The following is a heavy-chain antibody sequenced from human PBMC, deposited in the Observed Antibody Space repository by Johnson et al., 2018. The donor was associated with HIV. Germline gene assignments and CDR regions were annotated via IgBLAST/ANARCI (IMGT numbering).Heavy chain of an antibody. Sequence: VQLVESGGGLIQPGGSLRLSCAASGFTVSSNYMSWVRQAPGKGLEWVSVIYSGGSTYYPDSVKGRFTISRDNAKNSLYLQMNSLRAEDTALYYCARDRQAVRGTFDIWGQGTMVTVSS. CDR2: IYSGGST. CDR3: ARDRQAVRGTFDI. CDR1: GFTVSSNY. J-gene: IGHJ3*02. D-gene: IGHD6-19*01. V-gene: IGHV3-53*01.